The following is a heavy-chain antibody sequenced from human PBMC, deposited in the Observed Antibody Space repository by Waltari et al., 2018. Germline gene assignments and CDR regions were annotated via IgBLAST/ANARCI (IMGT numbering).Heavy chain of an antibody. J-gene: IGHJ5*02. V-gene: IGHV1-2*02. D-gene: IGHD4-17*01. CDR1: GYTFTGYY. CDR2: INPNSGGT. Sequence: QVQLVQSGAEVKKPGASVKVSCKASGYTFTGYYMHWVRQAPGQGLEWMGWINPNSGGTNYAQKFQGRVTMTRDTSISTAYMELSRLRSDDTAVYYCARDLGAPDYGDPQDDPWGQGTLVTVSS. CDR3: ARDLGAPDYGDPQDDP.